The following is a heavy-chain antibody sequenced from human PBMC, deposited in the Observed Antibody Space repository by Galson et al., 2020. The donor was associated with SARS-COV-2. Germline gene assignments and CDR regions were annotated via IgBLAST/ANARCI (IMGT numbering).Heavy chain of an antibody. J-gene: IGHJ4*02. D-gene: IGHD4-17*01. CDR1: GFTFGNAW. V-gene: IGHV3-15*01. CDR3: TTDLHDFGDYDY. Sequence: GGSLSLSCAASGFTFGNAWMSWVRQAPGKGLEWVGRIKSKTDGGTTDYAAPVKGRFTISRDDSKNTLYLQMNSLKTEDTAVYYCTTDLHDFGDYDYWGQGTLVTVSS. CDR2: IKSKTDGGTT.